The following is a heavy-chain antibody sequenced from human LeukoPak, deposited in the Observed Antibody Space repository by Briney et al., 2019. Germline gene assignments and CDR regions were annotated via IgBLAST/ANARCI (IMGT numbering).Heavy chain of an antibody. CDR3: ARLVPAARYYFSDYYYYMDV. CDR1: GGSISSSSYY. Sequence: PSETLSLTCTVSGGSISSSSYYWSWIRQPPGKGLEWIGYIYYSGSTNYNPSLKSRVTISVDTSKNQFSLKLSSVTAADTAVYYCARLVPAARYYFSDYYYYMDVWGKGTTVTVSS. J-gene: IGHJ6*03. V-gene: IGHV4-61*01. D-gene: IGHD2-2*01. CDR2: IYYSGST.